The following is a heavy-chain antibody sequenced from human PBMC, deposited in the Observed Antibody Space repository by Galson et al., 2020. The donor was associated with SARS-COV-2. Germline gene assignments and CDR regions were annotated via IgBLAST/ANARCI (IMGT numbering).Heavy chain of an antibody. V-gene: IGHV4-31*01. Sequence: SETLSLTCTVSGGSLSRGGDVWNWIRQHPGKGLEWIGYIYNTGTTYYNPSLETLLRISIDTSKNQFSLRMTSVTAADTAVYYCARGDGVYGALEIWGQGTMVTVSS. CDR1: GGSLSRGGDV. D-gene: IGHD2-8*01. CDR3: ARGDGVYGALEI. CDR2: IYNTGTT. J-gene: IGHJ3*02.